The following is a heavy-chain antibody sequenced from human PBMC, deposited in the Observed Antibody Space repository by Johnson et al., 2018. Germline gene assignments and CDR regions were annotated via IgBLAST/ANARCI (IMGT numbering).Heavy chain of an antibody. Sequence: QVQLVQSGGGVVQPGRSLRLSCAASGFTFSSYAMHWVRQAPGKGLEWVAVISSDGNTKFYADSVKGRFTISRDKSKKTLYLEMNSLRPEDTAVYYCERRVTGVPDPFDIWGQGAMVTVSS. D-gene: IGHD3-10*01. V-gene: IGHV3-30-3*01. J-gene: IGHJ3*02. CDR3: ERRVTGVPDPFDI. CDR1: GFTFSSYA. CDR2: ISSDGNTK.